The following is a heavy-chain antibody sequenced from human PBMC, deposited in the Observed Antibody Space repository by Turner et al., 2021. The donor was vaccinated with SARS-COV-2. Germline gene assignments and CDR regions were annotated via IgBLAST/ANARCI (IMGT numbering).Heavy chain of an antibody. CDR2: TSAYNGNT. CDR1: GYTFASYG. CDR3: ARAYGAGSYGHYYGMDV. V-gene: IGHV1-18*01. Sequence: QVQLVQSGAEVKKPGASVKVSCTASGYTFASYGLSWVRPAPGQGLEWMEWTSAYNGNTNYAQKLHGRVTMSTDTSTSTAYMELRSLRSDDTAVYYCARAYGAGSYGHYYGMDVWGQGTTVTVSS. J-gene: IGHJ6*02. D-gene: IGHD3-10*01.